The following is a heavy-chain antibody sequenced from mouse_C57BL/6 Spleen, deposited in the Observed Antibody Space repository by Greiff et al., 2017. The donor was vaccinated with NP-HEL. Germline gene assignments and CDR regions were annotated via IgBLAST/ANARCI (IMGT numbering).Heavy chain of an antibody. D-gene: IGHD4-1*01. CDR1: AVDFSRYW. V-gene: IGHV4-1*01. CDR3: ASLTLYYFDY. Sequence: AAAAVDFSRYWMSWVRRAPGKGLEWIGEINPDSSTINYAPSLKDKFIISRDNAKNTLYLQMSKVRSEDTALYYCASLTLYYFDYWGQGTTLTVSS. CDR2: INPDSSTI. J-gene: IGHJ2*01.